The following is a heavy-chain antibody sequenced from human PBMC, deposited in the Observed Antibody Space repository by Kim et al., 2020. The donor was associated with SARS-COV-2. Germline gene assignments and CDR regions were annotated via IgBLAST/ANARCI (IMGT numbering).Heavy chain of an antibody. J-gene: IGHJ3*02. CDR2: ISSSSSYT. CDR3: ASNLYYYDSSGYYYGYAFDI. D-gene: IGHD3-22*01. V-gene: IGHV3-11*03. Sequence: GGSLRLSCAASGFTFSDYYMSWIRQAPGKGLEWVSYISSSSSYTNYADSVKGRFTISRDNAKNSLYLQMNSLRAEDTAVYYCASNLYYYDSSGYYYGYAFDIWGQGTMVTVSS. CDR1: GFTFSDYY.